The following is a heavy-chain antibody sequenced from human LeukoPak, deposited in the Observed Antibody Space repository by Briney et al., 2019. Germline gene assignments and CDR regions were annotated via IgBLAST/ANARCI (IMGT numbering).Heavy chain of an antibody. CDR2: ISDNGVTI. V-gene: IGHV3-48*03. D-gene: IGHD2-15*01. Sequence: PGGPLRLSCAASGLAFSSYEMNWVRQAPGKGLEWISYISDNGVTIYYADSVKGRFTISRDNAKNSLYLQMNSLSAEDTAVYYCAGELGYCSGGDYWGQGTQVTVSS. CDR1: GLAFSSYE. J-gene: IGHJ4*02. CDR3: AGELGYCSGGDY.